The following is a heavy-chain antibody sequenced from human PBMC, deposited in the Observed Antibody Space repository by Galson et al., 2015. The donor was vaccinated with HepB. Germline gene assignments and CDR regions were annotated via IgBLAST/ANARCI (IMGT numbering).Heavy chain of an antibody. J-gene: IGHJ3*02. V-gene: IGHV1-18*04. Sequence: SVKVSCKASGYTFTSYGISWVRQAPGQGLEWMGWISAYNGNTNYAQKLQGRVTMTTDTSTSTAYMELRSLRSDDTAVYYCARTRLGCSGGSCYHLYIYDAFDIWGQGTMVTVSS. CDR3: ARTRLGCSGGSCYHLYIYDAFDI. CDR2: ISAYNGNT. CDR1: GYTFTSYG. D-gene: IGHD2-15*01.